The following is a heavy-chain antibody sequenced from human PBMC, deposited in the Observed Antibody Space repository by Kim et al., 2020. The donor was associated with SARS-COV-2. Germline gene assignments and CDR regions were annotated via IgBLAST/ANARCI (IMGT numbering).Heavy chain of an antibody. CDR3: ARGRVKYFDY. CDR2: T. V-gene: IGHV4-59*09. Sequence: TNSNHPLKSRATISVDASKNQFSLKLSSVTAADTAVYYCARGRVKYFDYWGQGTLVTVSS. D-gene: IGHD6-13*01. J-gene: IGHJ4*02.